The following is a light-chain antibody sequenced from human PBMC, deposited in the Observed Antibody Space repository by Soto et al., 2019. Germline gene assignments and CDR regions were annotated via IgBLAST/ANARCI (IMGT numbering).Light chain of an antibody. CDR2: LGS. J-gene: IGKJ2*01. Sequence: DIVMTQSPLSLPVTPGEPASISCRSSQSLLHSNGYNYLDWYLQKPGQSPQLLIYLGSNRASGVPDRFSGSGSGTDFTLKISRVEPEDVGVYYCMQALRTPYTFGQGTKLEIK. CDR1: QSLLHSNGYNY. V-gene: IGKV2-28*01. CDR3: MQALRTPYT.